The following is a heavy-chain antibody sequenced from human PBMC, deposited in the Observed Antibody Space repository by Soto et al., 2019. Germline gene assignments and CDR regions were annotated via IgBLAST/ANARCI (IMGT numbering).Heavy chain of an antibody. D-gene: IGHD3-10*01. V-gene: IGHV3-23*01. J-gene: IGHJ4*02. CDR2: ISGSGGST. Sequence: GGSLILSCASSGFNFSSYSMILIRQAPGKGLEWVSAISGSGGSTYYADSVKGRFTISRDNSKNTLYLQMNSLRSEDTAVYYCATSVTYASGNFYWGQGTLVTGSS. CDR1: GFNFSSYS. CDR3: ATSVTYASGNFY.